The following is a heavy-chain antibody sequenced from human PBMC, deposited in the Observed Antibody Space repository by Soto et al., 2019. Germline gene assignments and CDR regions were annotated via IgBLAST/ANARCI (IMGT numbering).Heavy chain of an antibody. CDR1: GFTFSTYA. Sequence: PGGSLRLSCAASGFTFSTYAMGWVRQAPGKGLEWVSTINNGGVSTWYADSVRGRLTISRDNSKSTLSLQMHSLRADDTALYYCARIGYSSSRFDYSGQGPLVTVSS. CDR2: INNGGVST. J-gene: IGHJ4*02. V-gene: IGHV3-23*01. CDR3: ARIGYSSSRFDY. D-gene: IGHD6-6*01.